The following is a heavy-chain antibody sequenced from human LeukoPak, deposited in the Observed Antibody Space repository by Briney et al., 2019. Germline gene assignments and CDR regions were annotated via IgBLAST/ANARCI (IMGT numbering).Heavy chain of an antibody. CDR1: GGSISSYY. Sequence: SETLSLTCTVSGGSISSYYWRWLRQPPGKGLEWIGYIYYSGSTNYNPSLKSRVTISVDTSKNQFSLKLSSVTAADTAVYYCARDDPLGSNWFDPWGQGTLVTVSS. J-gene: IGHJ5*02. CDR2: IYYSGST. V-gene: IGHV4-59*01. CDR3: ARDDPLGSNWFDP.